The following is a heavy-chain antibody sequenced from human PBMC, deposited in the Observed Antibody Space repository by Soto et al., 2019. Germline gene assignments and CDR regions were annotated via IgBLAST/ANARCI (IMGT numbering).Heavy chain of an antibody. CDR1: GFTFSIYS. V-gene: IGHV3-48*04. D-gene: IGHD3-10*01. CDR3: ARGVSYGFDF. CDR2: MTSDSNTI. Sequence: GGSLRLSCAASGFTFSIYSMNWVRQAPGKGLEWVSYMTSDSNTIHYADSVKGRFTISRDNAKNSLWLQMSSLRVEDKAVYYCARGVSYGFDFWGQGTMVTVSS. J-gene: IGHJ3*01.